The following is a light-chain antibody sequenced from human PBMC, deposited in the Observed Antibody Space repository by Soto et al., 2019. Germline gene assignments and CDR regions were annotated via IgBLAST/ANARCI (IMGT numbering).Light chain of an antibody. V-gene: IGKV1-27*01. CDR3: QRTYNAPLT. CDR1: QGITSY. J-gene: IGKJ4*01. Sequence: DIQLPQSPSSLSASVGDRVTITCRMSQGITSYLNWFRQKPGKVPKLLIYSASNLQSGVPSRFSGSGSGTDFTLTISSLQPEDVTNYYGQRTYNAPLTFGGGTKVEIK. CDR2: SAS.